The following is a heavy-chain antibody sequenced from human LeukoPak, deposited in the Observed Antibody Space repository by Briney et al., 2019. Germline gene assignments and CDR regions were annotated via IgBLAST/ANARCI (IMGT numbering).Heavy chain of an antibody. CDR3: ARDTRGESDY. CDR1: GFTFSSYS. J-gene: IGHJ4*01. V-gene: IGHV3-48*04. D-gene: IGHD2-2*01. Sequence: PGGSLRLSCAASGFTFSSYSMNWVRQAPGKGLEWVSYISSSSTTIYYADSVKGRFTISRDNAKNSLYLQMNSLRAEDTAMYYCARDTRGESDYWGHGTLVTVSS. CDR2: ISSSSTTI.